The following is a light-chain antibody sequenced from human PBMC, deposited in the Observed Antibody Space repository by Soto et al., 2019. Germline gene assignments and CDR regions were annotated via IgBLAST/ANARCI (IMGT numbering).Light chain of an antibody. CDR3: QQYNKWPQ. V-gene: IGKV3-15*01. Sequence: EIVMTQSPGTLSVSPGERATLFCRASQSVSNKLAWYQQKPGQAPRLIIYGTSTRATGIPARFSGSGSETDFTLTISSLQSEDFAIYYCQQYNKWPQFGGGTKVDIK. CDR2: GTS. J-gene: IGKJ4*02. CDR1: QSVSNK.